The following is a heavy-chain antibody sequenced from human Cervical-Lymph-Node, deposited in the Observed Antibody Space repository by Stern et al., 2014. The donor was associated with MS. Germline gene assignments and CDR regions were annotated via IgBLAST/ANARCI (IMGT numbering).Heavy chain of an antibody. D-gene: IGHD2-15*01. V-gene: IGHV5-51*01. CDR1: GYSFVSYW. Sequence: VQLVQSGAEVKKPGESLKISCKGSGYSFVSYWIGWVRQMPGKGLEWLGIIYPADSQTRYSPSFQGQVTISADKSISTACLQWSSLKASDTAMYYCARTVCSGGSCYTVPFDYWGQGTLVTVSS. CDR3: ARTVCSGGSCYTVPFDY. J-gene: IGHJ4*02. CDR2: IYPADSQT.